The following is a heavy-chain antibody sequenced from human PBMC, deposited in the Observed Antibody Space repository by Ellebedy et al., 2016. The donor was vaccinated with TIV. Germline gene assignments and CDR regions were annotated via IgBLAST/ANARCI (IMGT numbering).Heavy chain of an antibody. D-gene: IGHD1-26*01. CDR1: GFTFSSYW. Sequence: GGSLRLSXAASGFTFSSYWMHWVRQAPEKGLVWVSRLNPAGSAIDYADSVKGRFTISRDNARNTLYLHMNSLRAEDTAVYYCSRAGSYRFDYWGQGTLVTVSS. CDR2: LNPAGSAI. V-gene: IGHV3-74*01. CDR3: SRAGSYRFDY. J-gene: IGHJ4*02.